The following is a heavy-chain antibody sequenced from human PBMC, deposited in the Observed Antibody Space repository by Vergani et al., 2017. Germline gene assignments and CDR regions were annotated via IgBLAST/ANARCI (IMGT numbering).Heavy chain of an antibody. Sequence: EVQLVESGGGLVQPGRSLRLSCAASGFTFDDYAMHWVRQAPGKGLEWVSGISWNSGSIGYADSVKGRFIISRDNAKNSLYLQMNSLRAEDTALYYCAKDYYYDSSGYYFDYWGQGTLVTVSS. J-gene: IGHJ4*02. CDR3: AKDYYYDSSGYYFDY. CDR1: GFTFDDYA. D-gene: IGHD3-22*01. V-gene: IGHV3-9*01. CDR2: ISWNSGSI.